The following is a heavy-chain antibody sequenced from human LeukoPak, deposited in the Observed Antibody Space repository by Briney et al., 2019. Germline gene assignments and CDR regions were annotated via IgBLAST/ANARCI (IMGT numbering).Heavy chain of an antibody. D-gene: IGHD3-22*01. CDR3: ASLMIVVVTRRNWFDP. CDR1: GFTFSSYA. Sequence: GGSLRLSCAASGFTFSSYAMSWVRQASGKGLEWVGRIRSTVNGYATAYAASVKGRFTISRDDSKNTAYLQMDSLRAEDTAVYYCASLMIVVVTRRNWFDPWGQGTLVTVSS. V-gene: IGHV3-73*01. J-gene: IGHJ5*02. CDR2: IRSTVNGYAT.